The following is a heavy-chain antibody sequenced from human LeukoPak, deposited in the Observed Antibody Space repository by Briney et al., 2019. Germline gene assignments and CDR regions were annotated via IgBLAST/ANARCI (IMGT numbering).Heavy chain of an antibody. Sequence: GGSLRLSCAASVFTFSSYAMSWVRQAPGKGLEWVSAISGSGGSTYYADSVKGRFTISRDNCKNTLYLQMNSLRAEDTDVYYCAKGPGIIMVRGVIRYFDYWGQGTLVAVSS. V-gene: IGHV3-23*01. CDR2: ISGSGGST. CDR1: VFTFSSYA. D-gene: IGHD3-10*01. J-gene: IGHJ4*02. CDR3: AKGPGIIMVRGVIRYFDY.